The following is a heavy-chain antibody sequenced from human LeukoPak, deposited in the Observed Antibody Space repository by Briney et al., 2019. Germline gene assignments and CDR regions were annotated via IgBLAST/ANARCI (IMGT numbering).Heavy chain of an antibody. CDR1: GYTFTSYG. V-gene: IGHV1-18*01. J-gene: IGHJ4*02. Sequence: GASVKVCGKASGYTFTSYGASWVRRAAGQGVEWMGWTSAYNGKTNYDPKLQGRVTMTTATSTSTAYMELRSLRSDDTAVSYCARVPNSSYDYWGGYFDYWGQGTLVTVSS. CDR3: ARVPNSSYDYWGGYFDY. D-gene: IGHD5-12*01. CDR2: TSAYNGKT.